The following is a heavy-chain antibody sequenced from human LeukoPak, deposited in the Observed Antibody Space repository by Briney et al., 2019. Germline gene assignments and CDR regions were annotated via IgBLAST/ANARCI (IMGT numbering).Heavy chain of an antibody. V-gene: IGHV3-23*01. Sequence: GGSLRLSCTASGFTFSSYSMNWVRQAPGKGLEWVSAISGSGGSTYYADSVKGRFTISRDNSKNTLYLQMNSLRAEDTAVYYCAKAGTSYSGYYYMDVWGKGTTVTVSS. CDR2: ISGSGGST. D-gene: IGHD1-26*01. J-gene: IGHJ6*03. CDR1: GFTFSSYS. CDR3: AKAGTSYSGYYYMDV.